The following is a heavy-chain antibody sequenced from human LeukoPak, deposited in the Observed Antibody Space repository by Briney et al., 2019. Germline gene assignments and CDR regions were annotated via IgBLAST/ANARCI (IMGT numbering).Heavy chain of an antibody. CDR3: ARDPSDDQGLDY. D-gene: IGHD3-16*01. Sequence: GGSLRLSCAASGFTFSSYSMNWVRQAPGKGLEWVSSISSSSSYIYYADSVKGRFTISRDNAKNSLYLQMNSLRAEDTAVYYCARDPSDDQGLDYWGQGTLVTVSS. CDR2: ISSSSSYI. J-gene: IGHJ4*02. CDR1: GFTFSSYS. V-gene: IGHV3-21*01.